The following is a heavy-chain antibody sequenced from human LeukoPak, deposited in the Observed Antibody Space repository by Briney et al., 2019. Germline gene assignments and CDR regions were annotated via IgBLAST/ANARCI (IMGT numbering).Heavy chain of an antibody. CDR1: GYTFTAHY. CDR2: VSPKSGGT. D-gene: IGHD6-6*01. V-gene: IGHV1-2*02. Sequence: ASVKVSCKASGYTFTAHYLHWVRQAPGQGLEWMGWVSPKSGGTSYAQKFQGRVTMTRDTSITTAYMELSSLTSDDTAMYYCARDGIYSTSFDAYDIWGQGTMVTVSS. J-gene: IGHJ3*02. CDR3: ARDGIYSTSFDAYDI.